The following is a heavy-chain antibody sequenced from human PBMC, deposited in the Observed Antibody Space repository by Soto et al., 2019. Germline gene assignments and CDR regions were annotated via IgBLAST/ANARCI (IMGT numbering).Heavy chain of an antibody. CDR2: IGSRGNTK. V-gene: IGHV3-11*01. CDR3: ARDGTEYYGEYYDY. Sequence: PGGSLRLSCAPSGFTFSDYYMSWIRQAPGKGLEWVSYIGSRGNTKYYADSVKGRFTISRDNAKNSLYLQMESLRADDTAVYYCARDGTEYYGEYYDYWGQGVRVTVSS. D-gene: IGHD3-10*01. J-gene: IGHJ4*02. CDR1: GFTFSDYY.